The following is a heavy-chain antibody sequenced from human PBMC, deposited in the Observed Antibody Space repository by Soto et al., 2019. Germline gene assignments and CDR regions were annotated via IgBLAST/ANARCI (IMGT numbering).Heavy chain of an antibody. J-gene: IGHJ4*02. D-gene: IGHD2-21*02. Sequence: QVQLQQWGAGLLKPSETLSLTCAVYGGSFSGYYWSWIRQPPGKGLEWIGEINHSGSTNYNPSLKSRVTISVDKSKTQFSLKLSSVTAADTAVYYCARGRRNGGNSFDSWGQGTLVTVSS. CDR1: GGSFSGYY. CDR2: INHSGST. V-gene: IGHV4-34*01. CDR3: ARGRRNGGNSFDS.